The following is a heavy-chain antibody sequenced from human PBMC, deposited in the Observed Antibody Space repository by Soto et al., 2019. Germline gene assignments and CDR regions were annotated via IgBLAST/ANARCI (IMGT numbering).Heavy chain of an antibody. D-gene: IGHD3-10*01. CDR3: ARGDAGTDFDY. V-gene: IGHV1-3*01. J-gene: IGHJ4*02. CDR2: INAGDGVT. CDR1: GYTFTSYA. Sequence: QVQLVQSGAEVRKPAASVKVSCKASGYTFTSYAIHWVRQAPGQRLEWMGWINAGDGVTKYSQKFQGRVTITWDTSASTAYMELSSLRSEDTAVFYCARGDAGTDFDYWGQGTLVTVSS.